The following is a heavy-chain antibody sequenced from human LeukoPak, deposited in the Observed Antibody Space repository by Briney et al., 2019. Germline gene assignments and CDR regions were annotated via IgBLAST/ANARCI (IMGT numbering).Heavy chain of an antibody. CDR1: GFTLSNYW. Sequence: GGSARLSCAAAGFTLSNYWMSWVRQAPGKGLEWVAFIRYDGSNQYYADSVKGRFTISRDNSKNTLYLQMNSLRAEDTAVYYCAKAGRVTVAGTYYFDYWGQGTLVTVSS. V-gene: IGHV3-30*02. CDR2: IRYDGSNQ. J-gene: IGHJ4*02. CDR3: AKAGRVTVAGTYYFDY. D-gene: IGHD6-19*01.